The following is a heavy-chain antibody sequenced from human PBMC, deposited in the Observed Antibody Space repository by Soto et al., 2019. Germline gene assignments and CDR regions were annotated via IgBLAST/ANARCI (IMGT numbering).Heavy chain of an antibody. CDR2: FGST. Sequence: QVQLQESGPGLVKPSETLSLTCTVSGDSISSHYWSWIRQPPGKGLEWIGFGSTKYNPYLKSRISISVDTSKNQFSLNLTSATAADTAVYYCARVSTSASGSYYTLDYWGQGTLVTVSS. D-gene: IGHD3-10*01. V-gene: IGHV4-59*11. CDR3: ARVSTSASGSYYTLDY. J-gene: IGHJ4*02. CDR1: GDSISSHY.